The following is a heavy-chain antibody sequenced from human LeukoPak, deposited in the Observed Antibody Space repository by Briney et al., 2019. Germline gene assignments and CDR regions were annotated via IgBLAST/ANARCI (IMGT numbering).Heavy chain of an antibody. Sequence: PGGSLRLSCTAPGLTFRRYWMSWVRQAPGKGPEWVAHIKQDGSEKDYVDSVKGRFTISRDNGKNSLYLQMNSLRAEDTAVYYCGRGSRISDYWGQGTQVTVSS. CDR1: GLTFRRYW. D-gene: IGHD2-15*01. J-gene: IGHJ4*02. CDR3: GRGSRISDY. CDR2: IKQDGSEK. V-gene: IGHV3-7*01.